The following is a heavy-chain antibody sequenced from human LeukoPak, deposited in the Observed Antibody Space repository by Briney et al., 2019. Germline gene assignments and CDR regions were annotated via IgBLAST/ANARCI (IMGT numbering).Heavy chain of an antibody. D-gene: IGHD3-10*01. V-gene: IGHV3-30*02. Sequence: GGSLRLSCEASGFTLSNYDMHWVRQAPGKGLEWVAFIRSDGSKQYYTESVKGRFTISRDNSKNTLFLQMNSLRPEDTAVYYCAKSNGYGLVDIWGQGTMVTASS. CDR3: AKSNGYGLVDI. CDR2: IRSDGSKQ. CDR1: GFTLSNYD. J-gene: IGHJ3*02.